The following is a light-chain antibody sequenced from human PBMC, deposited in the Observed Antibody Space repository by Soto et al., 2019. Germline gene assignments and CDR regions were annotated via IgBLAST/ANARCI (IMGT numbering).Light chain of an antibody. CDR2: YAS. V-gene: IGKV1-9*01. J-gene: IGKJ5*01. Sequence: DIQLTQSPSFLSASVGDRVTITCRASQDINNYLAWYQQKPGKAPKLLIFYASTLQTGVPSRFSGSGSGPEFTVTITRLQPEDFATYYCQQRKSSPITFGQGTRLEIK. CDR3: QQRKSSPIT. CDR1: QDINNY.